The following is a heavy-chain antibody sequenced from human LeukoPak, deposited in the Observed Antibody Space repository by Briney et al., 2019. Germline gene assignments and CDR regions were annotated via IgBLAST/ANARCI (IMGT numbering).Heavy chain of an antibody. J-gene: IGHJ4*02. V-gene: IGHV4-61*02. Sequence: SETLSLTCTVSGGSIGSGSYYWSWIRQPAGKGLEWIGRIYTSGSTNYNPSLRSRVTISVDTSKNQFSLKLSSVTAADTAVYYCASYAGGYWGQGTLVTVSS. D-gene: IGHD3-16*01. CDR3: ASYAGGY. CDR1: GGSIGSGSYY. CDR2: IYTSGST.